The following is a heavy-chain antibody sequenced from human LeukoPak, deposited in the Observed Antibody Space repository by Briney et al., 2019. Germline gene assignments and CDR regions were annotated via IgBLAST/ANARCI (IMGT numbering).Heavy chain of an antibody. CDR3: AKPTGSKGWFGT. V-gene: IGHV4-39*01. J-gene: IGHJ5*02. CDR2: IYSGGTT. CDR1: GGSISGDTYY. D-gene: IGHD4-17*01. Sequence: SETLSLTCTVSGGSISGDTYYWGWVRQPPGKGLEWIGTIYSGGTTYYNPSLKSRVIMSVDASKKQISLRLTSASATDTAMYYCAKPTGSKGWFGTWGQGTLVTVSS.